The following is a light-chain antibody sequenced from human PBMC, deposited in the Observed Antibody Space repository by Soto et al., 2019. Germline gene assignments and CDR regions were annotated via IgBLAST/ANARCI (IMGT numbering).Light chain of an antibody. V-gene: IGKV3-20*01. J-gene: IGKJ1*01. CDR3: QQYGSSPGT. Sequence: EIVLTQSPGTLSLSPGEIATLSCRASQSVSSSYLAWYQQKTGQAPRLLIYGESSRATGMPDRFSGSGSGTDLTLTISRLEPEDFAVYYCQQYGSSPGTCGQGTKVDIK. CDR2: GES. CDR1: QSVSSSY.